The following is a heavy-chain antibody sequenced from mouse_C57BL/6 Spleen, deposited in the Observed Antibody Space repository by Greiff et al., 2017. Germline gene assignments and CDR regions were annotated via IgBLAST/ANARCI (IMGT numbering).Heavy chain of an antibody. CDR3: ARGAGDWYFDV. Sequence: QVQLQQPGPELLKPGAPVKLSCKASVYTFTSYWMHWVKQRPGQGLEWIGNIKPSNGGTNYNEQFKSKATLTVDKSSSTAYMQLSSLTSEDSAVYYCARGAGDWYFDVWGTWTPVSDSS. V-gene: IGHV1-53*01. CDR1: VYTFTSYW. D-gene: IGHD6-1*01. J-gene: IGHJ1*03. CDR2: IKPSNGGT.